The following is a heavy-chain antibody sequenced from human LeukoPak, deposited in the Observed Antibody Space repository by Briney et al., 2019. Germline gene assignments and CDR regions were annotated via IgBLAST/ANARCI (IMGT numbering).Heavy chain of an antibody. CDR2: INPSGGST. CDR1: GYTFTGYY. Sequence: ASVKVSCKASGYTFTGYYMHWVRQAPGQGLEWMGIINPSGGSTSYAQKFQGRVTMTRDTSTSTVYMELSSLRSEDTAVYYCARERVYYDSSGYHIGTWFDPWGQGTLVTVSS. V-gene: IGHV1-46*01. D-gene: IGHD3-22*01. CDR3: ARERVYYDSSGYHIGTWFDP. J-gene: IGHJ5*02.